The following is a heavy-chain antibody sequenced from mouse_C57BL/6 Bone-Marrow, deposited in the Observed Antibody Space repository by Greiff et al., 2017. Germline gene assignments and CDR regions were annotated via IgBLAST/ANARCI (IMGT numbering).Heavy chain of an antibody. J-gene: IGHJ1*03. CDR1: GYTFTSYD. V-gene: IGHV1-85*01. Sequence: VKLVESGPELVKPGASVKLSCKASGYTFTSYDINWVKQRPGQGLEWIGWIYPRDGSTKYNEKFKGKATLTVDTSSSTAYMELHSLTSEDSAVYVYARLGFGGSSGDWYFDVGGRGTGVTVSS. CDR3: ARLGFGGSSGDWYFDV. D-gene: IGHD1-1*01. CDR2: IYPRDGST.